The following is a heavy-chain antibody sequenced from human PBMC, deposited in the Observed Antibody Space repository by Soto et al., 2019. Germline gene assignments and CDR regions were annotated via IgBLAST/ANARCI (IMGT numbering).Heavy chain of an antibody. CDR1: GGSISSYY. J-gene: IGHJ4*02. CDR2: IYYSGST. D-gene: IGHD2-15*01. V-gene: IGHV4-59*08. CDR3: ARQRLGYCSGGSCSPDPVDY. Sequence: PSETLSLTCTVSGGSISSYYWSWIRQPPGKGLEWIGYIYYSGSTNYNPSLKSRVTISVDTSKNQFSLKLSSVTAADTAVYYCARQRLGYCSGGSCSPDPVDYWGQGTLVTVSS.